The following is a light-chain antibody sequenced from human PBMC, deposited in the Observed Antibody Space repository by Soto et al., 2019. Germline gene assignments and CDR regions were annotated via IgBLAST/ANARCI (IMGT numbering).Light chain of an antibody. J-gene: IGLJ3*02. CDR2: SND. V-gene: IGLV1-44*01. Sequence: QSVLTQPPSASGTPGQSVTISCSGSSSHIGRNTVHWYQQFPGTAPTLLIYSNDQRPSGVPDRVSGSKSGTSASLDISGLQSEDEADYYCAAWDDTLAGWVFGGGTKLTVL. CDR3: AAWDDTLAGWV. CDR1: SSHIGRNT.